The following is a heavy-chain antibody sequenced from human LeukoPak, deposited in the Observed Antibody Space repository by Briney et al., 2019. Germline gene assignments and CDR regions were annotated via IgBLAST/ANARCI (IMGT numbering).Heavy chain of an antibody. CDR3: ARESSVGAHKAFDY. CDR2: INGDGSST. CDR1: GFTFSNYW. Sequence: PGGSLRLSCAASGFTFSNYWMHWVRQAPGKGLVWVSRINGDGSSTTYADSVKGRLTISRDNAKNTLYLQMNSLRAEDTAVYYCARESSVGAHKAFDYWGQGTLVTVSS. J-gene: IGHJ4*02. D-gene: IGHD1-26*01. V-gene: IGHV3-74*01.